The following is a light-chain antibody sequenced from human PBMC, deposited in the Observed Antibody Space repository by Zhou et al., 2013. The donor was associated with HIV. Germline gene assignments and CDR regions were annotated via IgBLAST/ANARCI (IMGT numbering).Light chain of an antibody. CDR1: QSVSSNY. Sequence: EIVLTQSPGTLSLSPGERATLSCRASQSVSSNYLAWYQQRSGQAPRLLIYGASSRATGIPDRFSGSGPATDFTLTISSLEPEDFAVYYCQQYGSLPGTFGPGTKVDIQ. J-gene: IGKJ3*01. CDR2: GAS. V-gene: IGKV3-20*01. CDR3: QQYGSLPGT.